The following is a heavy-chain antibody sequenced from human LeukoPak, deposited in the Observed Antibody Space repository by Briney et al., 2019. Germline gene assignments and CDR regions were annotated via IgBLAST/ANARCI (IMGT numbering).Heavy chain of an antibody. CDR1: GFTFSSYS. J-gene: IGHJ5*02. V-gene: IGHV3-21*01. CDR2: ISSSSSYI. Sequence: PGGSLRLSCAASGFTFSSYSMNWVRQAPGKGLEWVSSISSSSSYIYYADSVKGRFTISRDNAKNSLYMQMNSLRAEDTAVYYCARSLNYYDSSGYRLVWFDPWGQGTLVTVSS. D-gene: IGHD3-22*01. CDR3: ARSLNYYDSSGYRLVWFDP.